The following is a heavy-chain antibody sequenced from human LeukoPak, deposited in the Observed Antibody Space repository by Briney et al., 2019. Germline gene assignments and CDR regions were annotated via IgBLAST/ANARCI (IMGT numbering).Heavy chain of an antibody. Sequence: PGRSLRLSCAASGSTFDDYAMHWVRQAPGKGLEWVSGISWNSGSIGYADSVKGRFTISRDNAKNSLYLQMNSLRAEDMALYYCAKDKGAVAGYYMDVWGKGTTVTVSS. D-gene: IGHD6-19*01. J-gene: IGHJ6*03. CDR3: AKDKGAVAGYYMDV. CDR1: GSTFDDYA. V-gene: IGHV3-9*03. CDR2: ISWNSGSI.